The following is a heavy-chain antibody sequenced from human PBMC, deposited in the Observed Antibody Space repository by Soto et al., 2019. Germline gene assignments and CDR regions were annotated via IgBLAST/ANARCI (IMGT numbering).Heavy chain of an antibody. J-gene: IGHJ6*02. V-gene: IGHV1-2*02. CDR2: INPNSGDT. D-gene: IGHD3-9*01. CDR1: GYIFTGYH. Sequence: ASVKVSCKASGYIFTGYHIHWVRQAPGRGLEWMGWINPNSGDTEYAQNFQGRVTMTRDTPFNLAYMEMSGLMSDDTAVYYCARDARGTRGFDEMDIWGQGTTVTVSS. CDR3: ARDARGTRGFDEMDI.